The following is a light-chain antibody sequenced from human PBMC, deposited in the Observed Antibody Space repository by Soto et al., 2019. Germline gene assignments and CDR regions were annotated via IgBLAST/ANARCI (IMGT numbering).Light chain of an antibody. CDR2: STS. CDR3: PLYYGGAQLI. V-gene: IGLV7-43*01. CDR1: TGAVTGGYY. Sequence: QAVVTQEPSLTVSPGGTVTLTCASSTGAVTGGYYPNWFQRKPGQAPRPLIYSTSNKHSWTPARFSGSLLRGKAALTLSGVQPEDEAEYYCPLYYGGAQLIFGGGTKLTVL. J-gene: IGLJ2*01.